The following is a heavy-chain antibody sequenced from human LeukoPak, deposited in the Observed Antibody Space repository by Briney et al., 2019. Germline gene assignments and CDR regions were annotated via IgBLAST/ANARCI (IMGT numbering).Heavy chain of an antibody. V-gene: IGHV1-69*04. CDR3: ARSLDFWAPSDHYMDV. CDR1: GGTFSSYA. D-gene: IGHD3-3*01. Sequence: SVKVSCKASGGTFSSYAISWVRQAPGQGLEWMGRIIPILGIANYAQKFQGRVTITADKSTSTAYMELSSLRSEDTAVYYCARSLDFWAPSDHYMDVWGKGTTVTVSS. CDR2: IIPILGIA. J-gene: IGHJ6*03.